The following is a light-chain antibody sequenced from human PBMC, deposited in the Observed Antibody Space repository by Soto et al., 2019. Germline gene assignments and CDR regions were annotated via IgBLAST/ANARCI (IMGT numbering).Light chain of an antibody. J-gene: IGLJ1*01. V-gene: IGLV2-14*01. CDR1: SSDVGGYNY. CDR2: EVS. Sequence: VLTQPASVSGSPGQSITISCTGTSSDVGGYNYVSWYQQHPGKAPKLIIYEVSNRPSGESHRFSGSKSGNTASLTISGLQAEDEADYYCSSYTSSCTYVFGTGTKVTVL. CDR3: SSYTSSCTYV.